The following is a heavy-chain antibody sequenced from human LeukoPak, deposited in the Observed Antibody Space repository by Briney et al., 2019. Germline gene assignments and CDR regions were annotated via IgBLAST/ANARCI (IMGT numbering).Heavy chain of an antibody. CDR3: ARGEAVRLVPDAFDI. CDR2: IYYSGST. V-gene: IGHV4-31*03. D-gene: IGHD3-9*01. J-gene: IGHJ3*02. Sequence: KPSETLSLTCTVSGGSISSGGYYWSWIRQHPGKGLEWIGYIYYSGSTYYNPSLKSRVTISVDTSKNQFSLKLSSVTAADTAVYYCARGEAVRLVPDAFDIWGQGTMVTVSS. CDR1: GGSISSGGYY.